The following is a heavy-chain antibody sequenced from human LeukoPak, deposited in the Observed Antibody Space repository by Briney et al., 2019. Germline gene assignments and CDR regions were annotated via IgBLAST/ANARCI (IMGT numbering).Heavy chain of an antibody. D-gene: IGHD3-10*01. J-gene: IGHJ5*02. CDR2: ISAYTGDT. Sequence: ASVKVSCKASGYTFTSYGINWVRQAPGQGLEWMGWISAYTGDTNYEQKLQGKVTMTKDTSTSTAYMELRSLRSDDTAVYYCARSGRFGELFPFDPWGQGTLVTVSS. V-gene: IGHV1-18*04. CDR3: ARSGRFGELFPFDP. CDR1: GYTFTSYG.